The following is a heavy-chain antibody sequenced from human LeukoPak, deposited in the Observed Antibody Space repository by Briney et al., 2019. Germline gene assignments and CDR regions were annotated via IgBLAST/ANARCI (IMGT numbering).Heavy chain of an antibody. CDR2: ISSSGST. CDR3: ARGPYSYDSSGAFDI. J-gene: IGHJ3*02. V-gene: IGHV4-61*02. CDR1: GDSISSGDYY. Sequence: SETLSLTCTVSGDSISSGDYYWSWIRQPAGKGLEWTGRISSSGSTNYNPSLKSRVTISVDTSKNHFSLKLSSVTAADTAVYFCARGPYSYDSSGAFDIWGQGTMVTVSS. D-gene: IGHD3-22*01.